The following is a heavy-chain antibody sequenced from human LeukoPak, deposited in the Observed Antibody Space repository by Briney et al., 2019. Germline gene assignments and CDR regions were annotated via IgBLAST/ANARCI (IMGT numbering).Heavy chain of an antibody. CDR2: INTDGSTT. CDR3: ARDLDRDGSTHFDY. V-gene: IGHV3-74*01. D-gene: IGHD1-1*01. J-gene: IGHJ4*02. CDR1: GFAFSRYW. Sequence: GGSLRLSCAASGFAFSRYWMHWVRQAPGEGLVWVSHINTDGSTTNFADSVKGRFSVSRDNAKNTLYLQMSNLRAEDTAVYYCARDLDRDGSTHFDYWGQGTLVTVSS.